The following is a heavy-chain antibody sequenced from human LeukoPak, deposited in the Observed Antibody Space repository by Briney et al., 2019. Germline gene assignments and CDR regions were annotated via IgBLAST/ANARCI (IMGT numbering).Heavy chain of an antibody. CDR3: AKDPYCSSTSCDNWFDP. Sequence: PSETLSLTCTVSGGSISSSSYYWGWLRQPPGKGLEWIGSIYYSGSTYYNPSLKSRVTISVDTSKNQFSLKLSSVTAADTAVYYCAKDPYCSSTSCDNWFDPWGQGTLVTVS. CDR2: IYYSGST. D-gene: IGHD2-2*01. V-gene: IGHV4-39*02. J-gene: IGHJ5*02. CDR1: GGSISSSSYY.